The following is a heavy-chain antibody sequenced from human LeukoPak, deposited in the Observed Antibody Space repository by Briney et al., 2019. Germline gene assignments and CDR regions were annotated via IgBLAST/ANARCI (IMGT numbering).Heavy chain of an antibody. CDR1: GGSFSGYY. CDR3: ARLRFLEWLLRYYYYMDV. D-gene: IGHD3-3*01. V-gene: IGHV4-34*01. CDR2: INHSGST. Sequence: SETLSLTCAVYGGSFSGYYWSWIRQPPGKGLEWIGEINHSGSTNYNPSLKSRVTISVDTPKNQFSLKLSSVTAADTAVYYCARLRFLEWLLRYYYYMDVWGKGTTVTVSS. J-gene: IGHJ6*03.